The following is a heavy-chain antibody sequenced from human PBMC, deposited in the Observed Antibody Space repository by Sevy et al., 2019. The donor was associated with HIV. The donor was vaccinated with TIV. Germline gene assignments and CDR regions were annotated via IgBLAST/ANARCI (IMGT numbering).Heavy chain of an antibody. CDR3: ARRRPHDYYYFYMDV. CDR2: ISSNNGNT. CDR1: GYTFTSFG. J-gene: IGHJ6*03. Sequence: GESLKISCKASGYTFTSFGISWVRQAPGQGFEWIGWISSNNGNTKYAQKFQGRVTMTTETSTSTAYMELRNLRSDDTALYYCARRRPHDYYYFYMDVWGKRTMVTVSS. V-gene: IGHV1-18*01.